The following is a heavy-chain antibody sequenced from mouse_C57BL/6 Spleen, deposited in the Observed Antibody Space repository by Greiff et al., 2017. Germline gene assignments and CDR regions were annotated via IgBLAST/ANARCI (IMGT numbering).Heavy chain of an antibody. CDR1: GYAFSSYW. CDR2: IYPGDGDT. D-gene: IGHD2-2*01. Sequence: QVQLQQSGAELVKPGASVKISCTASGYAFSSYWMNWVKQRPGKGLEWIGQIYPGDGDTNYNGNLKGKATLTADKSSSTAYMQLSSLTSEDTAVYCCAKVFPLHGFMDYWGQGTSVTVSS. CDR3: AKVFPLHGFMDY. V-gene: IGHV1-80*01. J-gene: IGHJ4*01.